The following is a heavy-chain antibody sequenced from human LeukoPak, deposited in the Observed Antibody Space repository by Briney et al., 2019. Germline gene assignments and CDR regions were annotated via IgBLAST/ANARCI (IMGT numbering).Heavy chain of an antibody. CDR2: ISYDGSNK. J-gene: IGHJ6*04. Sequence: GSLRLSCAASGFTFSSYAMHWVRQAPGKGLEWVAVISYDGSNKYYADSVKGQFTISRDNSKNTLYLQMNSLRAEDTAVYYCARVLCRDIVVVPAENYYGMDVWGKGTTVTVSS. CDR1: GFTFSSYA. V-gene: IGHV3-30*04. D-gene: IGHD2-2*01. CDR3: ARVLCRDIVVVPAENYYGMDV.